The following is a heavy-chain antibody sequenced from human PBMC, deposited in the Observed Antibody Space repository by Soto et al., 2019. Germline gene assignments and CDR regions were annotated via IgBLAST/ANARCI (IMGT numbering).Heavy chain of an antibody. V-gene: IGHV1-2*02. Sequence: ASVKVSCKASGYTFTGYYMHWVRQAPGQGLEWMGWINPNSGGTNYAQKFQGRVTMTRDTSISTAYMELSRLRSDDTAVYYCARGTLYYDGYYGMDVWGQGTTVTVSS. CDR2: INPNSGGT. D-gene: IGHD3-22*01. CDR1: GYTFTGYY. J-gene: IGHJ6*02. CDR3: ARGTLYYDGYYGMDV.